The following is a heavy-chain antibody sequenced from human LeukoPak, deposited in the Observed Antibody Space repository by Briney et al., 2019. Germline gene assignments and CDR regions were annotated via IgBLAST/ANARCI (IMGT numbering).Heavy chain of an antibody. V-gene: IGHV3-7*05. CDR3: ARDPYSSTWSYGMDV. CDR1: GFTFSSYW. J-gene: IGHJ6*02. Sequence: GGSLRLSCASSGFTFSSYWMSWVRQAPGKGLEWVANIKQDGSEEMYVDSVKGRFTISRDNAKNSLFLQMNTLRAEDTAVYYCARDPYSSTWSYGMDVWGQGVTVTVSS. D-gene: IGHD6-6*01. CDR2: IKQDGSEE.